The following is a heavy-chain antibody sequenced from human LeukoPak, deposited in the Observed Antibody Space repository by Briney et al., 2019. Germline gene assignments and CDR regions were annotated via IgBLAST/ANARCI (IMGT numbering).Heavy chain of an antibody. CDR2: INAGNGNT. CDR1: GGTFSSYA. CDR3: ARANDFWSGYYYGMDV. Sequence: ASVKVSCKASGGTFSSYAISWVRQAPGQGLEWMGWINAGNGNTKYSQHFQGRVTITRDTSASTAYMELSSLRSEDTAVYYCARANDFWSGYYYGMDVWGQGTTVTVSS. D-gene: IGHD3-3*01. V-gene: IGHV1-3*01. J-gene: IGHJ6*02.